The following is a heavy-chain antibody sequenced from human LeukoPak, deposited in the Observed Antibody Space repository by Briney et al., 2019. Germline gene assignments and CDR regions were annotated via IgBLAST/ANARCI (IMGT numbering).Heavy chain of an antibody. Sequence: GASVKVSCKASGFTFTSSAVQWVRQARGQRLEWIGWIVVGSGNTNYAQKFQERVTITRDMSTSTAYMELSSLRSEDTAVYYCARDRALYYGEHGYWGQGTLVTVSS. V-gene: IGHV1-58*01. CDR2: IVVGSGNT. CDR3: ARDRALYYGEHGY. D-gene: IGHD3-10*01. J-gene: IGHJ4*02. CDR1: GFTFTSSA.